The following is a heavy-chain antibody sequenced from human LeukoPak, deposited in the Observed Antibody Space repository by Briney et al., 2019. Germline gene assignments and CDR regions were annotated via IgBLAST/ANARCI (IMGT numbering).Heavy chain of an antibody. CDR1: GFTFSDYI. CDR2: INLDGSEI. Sequence: PGGSLRLSCEASGFTFSDYILDWVRQAPGKGLEWVANINLDGSEINYLDSLTGRLTISRDNAKDSLYLQMNGLRAEDTAVYFCVRDRGYSTFDYWGQGTLVTVSS. V-gene: IGHV3-7*03. CDR3: VRDRGYSTFDY. J-gene: IGHJ4*02. D-gene: IGHD3-22*01.